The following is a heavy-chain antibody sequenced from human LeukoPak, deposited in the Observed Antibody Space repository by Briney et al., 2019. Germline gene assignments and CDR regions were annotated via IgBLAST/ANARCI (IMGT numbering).Heavy chain of an antibody. CDR3: ARGCFSSGRDY. CDR2: IDTDGSGT. V-gene: IGHV3-74*01. J-gene: IGHJ4*02. CDR1: GITFNNYW. Sequence: GGSLRLSCAASGITFNNYWLHWVRQAPGKGLVWVSRIDTDGSGTIYADSVKGRFTISRDNAKNTLYLQMTSLRAEDTAVYCCARGCFSSGRDYWGQGILVTVSS. D-gene: IGHD6-19*01.